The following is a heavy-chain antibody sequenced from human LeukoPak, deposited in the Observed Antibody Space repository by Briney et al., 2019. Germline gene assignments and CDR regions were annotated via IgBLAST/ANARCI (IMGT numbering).Heavy chain of an antibody. CDR2: IQDDGSDR. D-gene: IGHD3-10*01. V-gene: IGHV3-30*02. Sequence: PGGSLRLSCAASGFIFSDYGMHWVRQAPGKGLEWVTFIQDDGSDRFYADSVKGRFTISRDKSQNTLYLHMNSLRPEDTSVYYCVAGFGVFNYWGQGNLVTVSS. CDR1: GFIFSDYG. J-gene: IGHJ4*02. CDR3: VAGFGVFNY.